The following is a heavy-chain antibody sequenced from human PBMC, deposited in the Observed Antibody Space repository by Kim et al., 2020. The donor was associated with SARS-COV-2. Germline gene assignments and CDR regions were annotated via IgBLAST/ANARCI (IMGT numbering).Heavy chain of an antibody. Sequence: GGSLRLSCAASGFTFSSYSMNWVRQAPGKGLEWVSSISSSSSYIYYADSVKGRFTISRDNAKNSLYLQMNSLRAEDTAVYYCARVYCSGGSGYSGFSSYAFDIWGQGTMVTVSS. D-gene: IGHD2-15*01. J-gene: IGHJ3*02. CDR2: ISSSSSYI. CDR1: GFTFSSYS. CDR3: ARVYCSGGSGYSGFSSYAFDI. V-gene: IGHV3-21*01.